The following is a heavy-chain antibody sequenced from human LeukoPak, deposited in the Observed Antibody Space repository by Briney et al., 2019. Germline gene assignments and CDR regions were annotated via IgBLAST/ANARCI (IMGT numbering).Heavy chain of an antibody. D-gene: IGHD2-21*01. Sequence: GGSLRLSCAASGFTVSSNYMSWVRQAPGKGLEWVSVIYSGGSTYYADSVKGRFTISRDNSKNTLYLQMNSLRAEDTAVYYCAMHNYYYYYMDVWGKGTTVTISS. CDR1: GFTVSSNY. CDR3: AMHNYYYYYMDV. V-gene: IGHV3-66*01. J-gene: IGHJ6*03. CDR2: IYSGGST.